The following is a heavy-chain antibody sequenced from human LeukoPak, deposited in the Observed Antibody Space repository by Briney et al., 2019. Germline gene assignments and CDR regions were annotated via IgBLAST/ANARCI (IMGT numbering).Heavy chain of an antibody. V-gene: IGHV4-59*01. Sequence: SETLSLTCTVSGGSISSYYWSWIRQPPGKGLEWIGYIYYSGSTNYNPSLKSRVTISVDTSKNQFSLKLSSVTAADTAVYYCASAHPITVGYYFDYWGQGTLVTVSS. CDR3: ASAHPITVGYYFDY. D-gene: IGHD5-12*01. CDR2: IYYSGST. J-gene: IGHJ4*02. CDR1: GGSISSYY.